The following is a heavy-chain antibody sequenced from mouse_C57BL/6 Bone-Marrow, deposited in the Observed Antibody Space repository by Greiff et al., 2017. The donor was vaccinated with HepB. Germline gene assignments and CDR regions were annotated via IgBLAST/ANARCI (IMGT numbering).Heavy chain of an antibody. CDR2: IHPNSGST. CDR3: ARWGTTGGFAY. V-gene: IGHV1-64*01. J-gene: IGHJ3*01. Sequence: QVQLQQPGAELVKPGASVKLSCKASGYTFTSYWMHWVKQRPGQGLEWIGMIHPNSGSTNYNEKFKSKATLTADKSSSTAYMQLSSLTSEDSAVYYCARWGTTGGFAYWGQGTLVTVSA. CDR1: GYTFTSYW. D-gene: IGHD1-1*01.